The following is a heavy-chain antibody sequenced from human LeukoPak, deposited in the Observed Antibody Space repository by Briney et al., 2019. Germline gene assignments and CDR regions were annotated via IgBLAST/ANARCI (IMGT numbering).Heavy chain of an antibody. CDR3: ARDPSSLRDSFDY. CDR2: IKEDGSEK. CDR1: GFTFGSYW. J-gene: IGHJ4*02. V-gene: IGHV3-7*01. Sequence: PGGSPRLSCAASGFTFGSYWMNWVRQVPGKGLEWVANIKEDGSEKYYVDSAKGRFTISRDNAKNSLFLQMNSLRAEDTAVYYCARDPSSLRDSFDYWGQGTLVTVSS.